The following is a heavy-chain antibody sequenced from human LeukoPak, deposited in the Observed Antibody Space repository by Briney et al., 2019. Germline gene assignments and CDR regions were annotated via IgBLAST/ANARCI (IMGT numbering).Heavy chain of an antibody. V-gene: IGHV3-15*01. CDR1: GFTFSNAW. CDR3: TTDREELDPFGAFDI. J-gene: IGHJ3*02. CDR2: IKSKTDGGTT. Sequence: GGSLRLSCAASGFTFSNAWMSWVRQAPGKGLEWVGRIKSKTDGGTTDYAAPVKGRFTISRDDSKNTLYLQMNSLKTEDTAVYYCTTDREELDPFGAFDIWGQGTMVTVSS. D-gene: IGHD1-1*01.